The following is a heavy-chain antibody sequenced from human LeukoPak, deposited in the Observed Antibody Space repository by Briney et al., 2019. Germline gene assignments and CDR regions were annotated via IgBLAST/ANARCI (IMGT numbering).Heavy chain of an antibody. CDR2: IYSGGST. CDR1: GLTVSSNY. V-gene: IGHV3-66*02. J-gene: IGHJ4*02. Sequence: GGSLRLSCAASGLTVSSNYMSWVRQAPGKGQEWVSVIYSGGSTYYADSVKGRFTISRDNSKNTLYLQMNSLRAEDTAVYYCARGSGGSVDYWGQGTLVTVSS. CDR3: ARGSGGSVDY. D-gene: IGHD3-10*01.